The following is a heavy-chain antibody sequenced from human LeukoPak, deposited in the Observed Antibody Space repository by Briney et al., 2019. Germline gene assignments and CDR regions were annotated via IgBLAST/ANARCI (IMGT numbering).Heavy chain of an antibody. CDR2: INSDGSST. CDR3: VSFYETY. V-gene: IGHV3-74*01. Sequence: GGSLRLSCAASGFIFSSYWMHWVRQAPGKGLVWVSRINSDGSSTSYADSVKGRFTISKDNAKNTVYLQMNSLRAEDTAVYYCVSFYETYWGRGTLVTVSS. CDR1: GFIFSSYW. D-gene: IGHD2/OR15-2a*01. J-gene: IGHJ4*02.